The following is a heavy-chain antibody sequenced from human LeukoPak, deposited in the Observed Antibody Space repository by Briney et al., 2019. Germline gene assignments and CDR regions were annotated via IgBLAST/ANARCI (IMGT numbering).Heavy chain of an antibody. CDR1: GFTFSSYG. D-gene: IGHD1-14*01. J-gene: IGHJ4*02. V-gene: IGHV1-46*01. CDR2: INPSGGST. Sequence: GGSLRLSCAASGFTFSSYGMHWVRQAPGQGLEWMGIINPSGGSTSYAQKFQGRVTMTRDTSTSTVYMELSSLRSEDTAVYYCARAEGYWGQGTLVTVSS. CDR3: ARAEGY.